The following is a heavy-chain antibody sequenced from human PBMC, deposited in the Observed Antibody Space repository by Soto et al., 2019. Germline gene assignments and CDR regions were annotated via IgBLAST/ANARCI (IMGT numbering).Heavy chain of an antibody. CDR2: INHSGST. CDR1: GGYFSGFY. V-gene: IGHV4-34*01. J-gene: IGHJ4*02. CDR3: ARGVGDYDFWSGSPRWAYYFDY. Sequence: SETLSLTCAVYGGYFSGFYWRWIRQPPGKGLEWIGEINHSGSTNYNPSLKSRVTISVDTSKNQFSLKLSSVTAADTAVYYCARGVGDYDFWSGSPRWAYYFDYWGQGTLVTVSS. D-gene: IGHD3-3*01.